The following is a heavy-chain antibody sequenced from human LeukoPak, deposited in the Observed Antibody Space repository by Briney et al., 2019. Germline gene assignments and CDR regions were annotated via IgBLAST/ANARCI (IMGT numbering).Heavy chain of an antibody. D-gene: IGHD3-22*01. Sequence: GGSLRLSCAASGFTFSSYAMSWVRQAPGKGLEWVSAISGSGGSTYYADSVKGRFTISRDNSKNTLYLQMNSLRAEDTAVYYCARGWYYYDSKDPNWFDPWGQGTLVTVSS. V-gene: IGHV3-23*01. J-gene: IGHJ5*02. CDR3: ARGWYYYDSKDPNWFDP. CDR2: ISGSGGST. CDR1: GFTFSSYA.